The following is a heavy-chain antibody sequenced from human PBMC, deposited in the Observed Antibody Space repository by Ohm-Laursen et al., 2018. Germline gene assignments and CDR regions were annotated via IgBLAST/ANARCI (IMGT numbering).Heavy chain of an antibody. V-gene: IGHV3-15*01. CDR2: IKSKTDGGTT. D-gene: IGHD3-16*01. CDR1: GFPFSNAW. J-gene: IGHJ3*02. CDR3: FGGPTWDI. Sequence: SLRLSCSASGFPFSNAWMSWVRQAPGKGLEWVGRIKSKTDGGTTDYAAPVKGRFTISRDNAKNSLYPQMNSLRAEDTAVHYCFGGPTWDIWGQGAMVTVSS.